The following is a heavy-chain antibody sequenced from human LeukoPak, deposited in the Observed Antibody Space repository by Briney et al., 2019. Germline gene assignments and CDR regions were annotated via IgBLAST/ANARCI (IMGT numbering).Heavy chain of an antibody. J-gene: IGHJ4*02. CDR2: LSHSGST. V-gene: IGHV4-61*01. D-gene: IGHD4-17*01. Sequence: SETLSLTCAISGVSVGSNNYYWTWIRQSPGRGLEWIGYLSHSGSTNYNPSLKSRVAISVDTSKNQLSLKLSPVTAADTARYYCARARTLDTVTKLDYWGQGTLVTVSS. CDR3: ARARTLDTVTKLDY. CDR1: GVSVGSNNYY.